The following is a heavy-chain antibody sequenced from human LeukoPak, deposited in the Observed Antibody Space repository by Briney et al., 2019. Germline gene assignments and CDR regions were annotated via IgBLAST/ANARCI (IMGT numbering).Heavy chain of an antibody. D-gene: IGHD3-3*01. CDR2: IRRKADGGAT. CDR1: GFTFGDYA. V-gene: IGHV3-49*04. Sequence: GGSLRLSCTASGFTFGDYAMSWVRQAPWKGLEWVGFIRRKADGGATAYAASVKGRFTISRDNAKNSLYLQMNSLRAEDTAVYYCARDYGNELEWLPDPHAFDIWGQGTVVTVSS. CDR3: ARDYGNELEWLPDPHAFDI. J-gene: IGHJ3*02.